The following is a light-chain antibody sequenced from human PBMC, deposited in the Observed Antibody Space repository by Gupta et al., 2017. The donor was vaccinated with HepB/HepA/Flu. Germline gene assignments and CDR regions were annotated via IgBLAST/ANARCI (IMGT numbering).Light chain of an antibody. V-gene: IGKV3-11*01. CDR1: QSVSSY. CDR3: QHHYNWPLT. J-gene: IGKJ4*01. Sequence: EIVLPQSPATLSLSPGERATLSCRASQSVSSYLAWYQQKPGQAPRLLIYDALNRATGIPTKFSGSGSGTDFTLTISSLEPEDFAVYYCQHHYNWPLTFGGGTKVEIK. CDR2: DAL.